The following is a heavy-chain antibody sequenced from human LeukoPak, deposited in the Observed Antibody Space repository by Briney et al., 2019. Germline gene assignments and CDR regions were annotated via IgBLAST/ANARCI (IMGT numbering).Heavy chain of an antibody. Sequence: SQTLSLTCTVSGGSINSGNYYWNLIRQLPGKGLEWVGYIYYSGYIYYNPSLKSRVAISIDTSKNQFSLKLSSVTAADTAIYYCARDRSSVTGYFDLWGRGTLVTVSS. CDR1: GGSINSGNYY. J-gene: IGHJ2*01. D-gene: IGHD2-21*02. V-gene: IGHV4-31*03. CDR2: IYYSGYI. CDR3: ARDRSSVTGYFDL.